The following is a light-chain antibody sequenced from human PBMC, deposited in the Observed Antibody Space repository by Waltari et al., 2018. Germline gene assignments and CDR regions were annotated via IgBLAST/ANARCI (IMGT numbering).Light chain of an antibody. V-gene: IGKV3-20*01. CDR1: QSVGRS. Sequence: IVLTQSPGTLSLSPGERATLSCRVSQSVGRSLAWYQQKPGQAPRLVIYGASSRATGIPDRFSGSGSGTDFSLTISRLEPEDFAVYYCQHYVRLPATFGQGTKVEIK. CDR2: GAS. CDR3: QHYVRLPAT. J-gene: IGKJ1*01.